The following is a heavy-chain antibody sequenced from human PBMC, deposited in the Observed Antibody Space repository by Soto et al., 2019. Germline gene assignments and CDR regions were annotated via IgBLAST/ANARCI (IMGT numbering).Heavy chain of an antibody. V-gene: IGHV3-30*18. Sequence: QVQLVESGGGVVQPGRSLRLSCAASGFTFSSYGMHWVRQAPGKGLEWVAVISYDGSNKYYADSVKGRFTISRDNSKNTLYLQMNSLRAEDTAVYYCAKGGWMYSSSSELGYWGQGTLVTVSS. CDR3: AKGGWMYSSSSELGY. CDR2: ISYDGSNK. D-gene: IGHD6-6*01. CDR1: GFTFSSYG. J-gene: IGHJ4*02.